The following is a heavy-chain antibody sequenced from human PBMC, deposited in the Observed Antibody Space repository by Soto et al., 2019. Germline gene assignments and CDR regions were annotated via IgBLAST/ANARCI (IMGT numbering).Heavy chain of an antibody. CDR1: GFTFDDYA. J-gene: IGHJ1*01. Sequence: GGSLRLSCAASGFTFDDYAMHWVRQVPGKGLEWVSGINWNSGSIGYGDSVKGRFAISRDNAKNSLHLQMNSLSAEDTAFYYCVKDESVNWYSGHFRHWGQGTLVTVSS. D-gene: IGHD1-26*01. V-gene: IGHV3-9*01. CDR3: VKDESVNWYSGHFRH. CDR2: INWNSGSI.